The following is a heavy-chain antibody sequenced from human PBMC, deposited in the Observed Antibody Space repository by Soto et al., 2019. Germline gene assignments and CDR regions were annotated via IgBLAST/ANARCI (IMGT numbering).Heavy chain of an antibody. Sequence: SEPLSLTCAVYGGSFSGYYWSWIRQPPGKGLEWIGEINHSGSTNYNPSLKSRVTISVDTSKNQFSLKLSSVTAADTAVYYCARAPWELLLHYYYYGMDVWGQGTTVTVSS. CDR2: INHSGST. J-gene: IGHJ6*02. CDR1: GGSFSGYY. D-gene: IGHD1-26*01. CDR3: ARAPWELLLHYYYYGMDV. V-gene: IGHV4-34*01.